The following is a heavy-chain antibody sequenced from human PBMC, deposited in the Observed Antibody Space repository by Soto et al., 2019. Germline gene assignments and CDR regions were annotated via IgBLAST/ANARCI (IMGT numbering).Heavy chain of an antibody. V-gene: IGHV3-23*01. CDR1: GFTFTTYA. CDR2: ISGDFVGT. D-gene: IGHD3-16*01. J-gene: IGHJ4*02. CDR3: DSRRFGEFAY. Sequence: EGQRSEAGGGLVQPGGSLRLSCVASGFTFTTYAMTWVRQAPGKGLEVVSVISGDFVGTYYSDSVKVRFTISRDNSKNTVFLQLDSLPAEDTALYYYDSRRFGEFAYWGQGTLVTVSS.